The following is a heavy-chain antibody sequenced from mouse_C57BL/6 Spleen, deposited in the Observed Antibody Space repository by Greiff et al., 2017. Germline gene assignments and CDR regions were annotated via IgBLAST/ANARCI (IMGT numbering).Heavy chain of an antibody. CDR1: GYTFTDYY. CDR3: ARLLRGYFDV. Sequence: VQLKESGPVLVKPGASVKMSCKASGYTFTDYYMNWVKQSHGKSLEWIGVINPYNGGTSYNQKFKGKATLTVDKSSSTAYMELNSLTSEDSAVYYCARLLRGYFDVWGTGTTVTVSS. CDR2: INPYNGGT. V-gene: IGHV1-19*01. J-gene: IGHJ1*03. D-gene: IGHD1-1*01.